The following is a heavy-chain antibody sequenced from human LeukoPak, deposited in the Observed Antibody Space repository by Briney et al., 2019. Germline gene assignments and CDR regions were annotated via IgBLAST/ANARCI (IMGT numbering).Heavy chain of an antibody. CDR1: GYSFTSYW. J-gene: IGHJ4*02. CDR2: IYPGDSDT. V-gene: IGHV5-51*01. Sequence: GESLKISCKGSGYSFTSYWTGWVRQMPGKGLEWMGIIYPGDSDTRYSPSFQGQVTISADKSISTAYLQWSSLKASDTAMYYCARLIDYYDSSGYYLDYWGQGTLVTVSS. CDR3: ARLIDYYDSSGYYLDY. D-gene: IGHD3-22*01.